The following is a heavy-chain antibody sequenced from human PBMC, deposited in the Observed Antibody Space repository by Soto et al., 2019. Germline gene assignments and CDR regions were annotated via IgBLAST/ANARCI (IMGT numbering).Heavy chain of an antibody. V-gene: IGHV1-3*01. D-gene: IGHD4-4*01. CDR2: INAANGNT. J-gene: IGHJ4*02. CDR3: ATQGRSTTEFDY. CDR1: GYTFTSFA. Sequence: QVQLVRSGAEVKKPGASVKVSCKASGYTFTSFALHWVRQAPGQSLEWMGWINAANGNTKYSQRFQDRVTITSDTSASTAYMELSSLRSEDTAMFYCATQGRSTTEFDYWAREPWSPSPQ.